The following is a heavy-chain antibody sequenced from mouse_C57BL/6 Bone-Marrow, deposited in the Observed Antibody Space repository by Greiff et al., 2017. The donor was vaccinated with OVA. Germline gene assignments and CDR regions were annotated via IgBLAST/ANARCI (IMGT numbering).Heavy chain of an antibody. CDR3: TRGDYDDRFAY. CDR1: GFNIKDDY. V-gene: IGHV14-4*01. D-gene: IGHD2-4*01. Sequence: EVKLMESGAELVRPGASVKLSCTASGFNIKDDYMHWVKQRPEQGLEWIGWIDPENGDTEYASKFQGKATITADTSSNTAYLQLSSLTSEDTAVYYCTRGDYDDRFAYWGQGTLVTVSA. J-gene: IGHJ3*01. CDR2: IDPENGDT.